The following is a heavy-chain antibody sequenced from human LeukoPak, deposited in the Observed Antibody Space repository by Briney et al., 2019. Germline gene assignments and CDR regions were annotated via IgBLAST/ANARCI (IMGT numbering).Heavy chain of an antibody. D-gene: IGHD3-3*01. CDR1: GYTFSDYY. J-gene: IGHJ3*02. CDR2: INPKSGGT. Sequence: GASVKVSCKASGYTFSDYYMHWVRQAPGQGLEWMGWINPKSGGTNYAQNFQGRVIMTRDTSIGTVYMQLSRLRSDDTAVYYYARAGHHDFWSGYSRGAFDIWGQGTMVTVSS. CDR3: ARAGHHDFWSGYSRGAFDI. V-gene: IGHV1-2*02.